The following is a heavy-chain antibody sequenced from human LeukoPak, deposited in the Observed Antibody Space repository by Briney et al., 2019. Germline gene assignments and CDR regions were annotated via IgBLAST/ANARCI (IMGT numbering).Heavy chain of an antibody. CDR2: IYYSGST. CDR1: GGSISSGDYY. CDR3: ASSRTFGDYVFDY. D-gene: IGHD4-17*01. J-gene: IGHJ4*02. Sequence: SETLSLTCTVSGGSISSGDYYWSWIRQPPGKGLEWIGYIYYSGSTYYNPSLKSRVTISVDTSKNQFSLKLSSVTAADTAVYYCASSRTFGDYVFDYWGQGTLVTVSS. V-gene: IGHV4-30-4*02.